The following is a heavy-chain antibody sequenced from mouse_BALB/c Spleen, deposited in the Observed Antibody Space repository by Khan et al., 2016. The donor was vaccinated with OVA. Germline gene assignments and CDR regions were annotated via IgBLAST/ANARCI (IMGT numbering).Heavy chain of an antibody. CDR1: RYSITSEYA. CDR3: ARKDYYDYDPFPY. Sequence: VQLKESGPGLVKPSQSLSLTCTVTRYSITSEYAWNWIRQFPGNKLEWMGYISYSGNTRYNPSLKSRISITRDTSKNQFFLQLNSVTTEDTATYYCARKDYYDYDPFPYWGQGTLVTVSA. J-gene: IGHJ3*01. D-gene: IGHD2-4*01. CDR2: ISYSGNT. V-gene: IGHV3-2*02.